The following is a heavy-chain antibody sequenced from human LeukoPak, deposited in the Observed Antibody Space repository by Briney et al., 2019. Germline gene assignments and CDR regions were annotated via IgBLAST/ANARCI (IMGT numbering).Heavy chain of an antibody. CDR3: ARKYCSSSSCTPHYWFDP. V-gene: IGHV4-30-2*01. Sequence: SQTLSLTCTVSGVSISSGGYYWSWIRQPPGKGLEWIGYIYHSGSTYYNPSLKSRVTISVDRSKNQFSLKLSSVTAADTAVYYCARKYCSSSSCTPHYWFDPWGQGTLVTVSS. D-gene: IGHD2-2*01. CDR1: GVSISSGGYY. J-gene: IGHJ5*02. CDR2: IYHSGST.